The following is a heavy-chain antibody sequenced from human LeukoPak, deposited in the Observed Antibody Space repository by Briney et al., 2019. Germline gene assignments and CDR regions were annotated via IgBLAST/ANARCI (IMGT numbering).Heavy chain of an antibody. CDR1: GGTFSSYA. J-gene: IGHJ6*03. V-gene: IGHV1-69*05. CDR2: IIPIFGTA. D-gene: IGHD2-15*01. Sequence: SVKVSCKASGGTFSSYAISWVRQAPGQGLEWMGRIIPIFGTANYAQKFQGRVTITTDESTSTAYMELSSLRSEDTAVYYCARDIFVVVVADFYYYYMDVWGKGTTVTVSS. CDR3: ARDIFVVVVADFYYYYMDV.